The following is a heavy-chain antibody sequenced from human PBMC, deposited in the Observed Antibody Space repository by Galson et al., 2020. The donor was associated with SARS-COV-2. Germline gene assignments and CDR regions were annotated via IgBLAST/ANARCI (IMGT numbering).Heavy chain of an antibody. Sequence: GGSLRLSCIASGFNFSNYTTNWLRQAPGKGLEWIQSISSDSSSKYYADSVKGRFTISRDNAKNSLSLQMNSLRADDTAVYYCAREGGGSDYWGQGTLVTVSP. CDR2: ISSDSSSK. J-gene: IGHJ4*02. V-gene: IGHV3-21*03. CDR3: AREGGGSDY. D-gene: IGHD1-26*01. CDR1: GFNFSNYT.